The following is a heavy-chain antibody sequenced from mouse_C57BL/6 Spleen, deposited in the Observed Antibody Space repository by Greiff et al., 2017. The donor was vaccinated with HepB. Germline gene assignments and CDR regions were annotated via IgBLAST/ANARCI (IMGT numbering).Heavy chain of an antibody. J-gene: IGHJ4*01. V-gene: IGHV1-81*01. D-gene: IGHD2-4*01. Sequence: QVQLQQSGAELARPGASVKLSCKASGYTFTSYGISWVKQSTGQGLEWIGEIYPRSGNTYYTEKFKGKATLTADKSSSTAYMELRSLTSEDSAVYICARVGDYDDGYYAMDYWGQGTSVTVSS. CDR1: GYTFTSYG. CDR3: ARVGDYDDGYYAMDY. CDR2: IYPRSGNT.